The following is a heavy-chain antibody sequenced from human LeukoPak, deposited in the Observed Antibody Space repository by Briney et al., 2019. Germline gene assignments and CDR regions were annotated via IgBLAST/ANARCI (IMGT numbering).Heavy chain of an antibody. CDR1: GGSISSSSYY. D-gene: IGHD2-15*01. Sequence: PSETLSLTCTVSGGSISSSSYYWGWIRQPPGKGLEWIGEINHSGSTNYNPSLKSRVTISVDTSKNQFSLKLSSVTAAATAAYYCARGARSVVVVAATLSVRYFQHWGQDTLVTVSS. J-gene: IGHJ1*01. V-gene: IGHV4-39*07. CDR3: ARGARSVVVVAATLSVRYFQH. CDR2: INHSGST.